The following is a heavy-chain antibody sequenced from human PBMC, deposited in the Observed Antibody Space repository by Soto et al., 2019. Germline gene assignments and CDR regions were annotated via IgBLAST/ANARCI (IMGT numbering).Heavy chain of an antibody. CDR3: ARESQNWFDP. CDR1: GFTFSSYE. V-gene: IGHV3-48*03. CDR2: ISSSGSTI. Sequence: GGSLRLSCAASGFTFSSYEMNWVRQAPGKGLEWVSYISSSGSTIYYADSVKGRFTISRDNAKNSLYLQMNSLRAEDTAVYYCARESQNWFDPPGQATLCTVSS. J-gene: IGHJ5*02.